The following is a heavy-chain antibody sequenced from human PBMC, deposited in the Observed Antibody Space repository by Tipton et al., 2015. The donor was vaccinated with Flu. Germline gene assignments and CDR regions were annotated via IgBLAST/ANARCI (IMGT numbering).Heavy chain of an antibody. D-gene: IGHD4-17*01. V-gene: IGHV4-59*12. J-gene: IGHJ6*02. CDR1: GGSFSSYY. CDR2: IYYSGST. Sequence: TLSLTCAVYGGSFSSYYWSWIRQPPGKGLEWIGYIYYSGSTNYNPSLKSRVTMSVDTSKNQFSLKLSSVTAADTAVYYCARDGDLNTRYYYYGMDVWGQGTTVTVSS. CDR3: ARDGDLNTRYYYYGMDV.